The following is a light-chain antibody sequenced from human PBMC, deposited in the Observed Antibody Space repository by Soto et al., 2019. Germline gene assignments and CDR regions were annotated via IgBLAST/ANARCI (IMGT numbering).Light chain of an antibody. CDR3: QQYNNWPPRET. V-gene: IGKV3-15*01. CDR2: GAS. J-gene: IGKJ1*01. CDR1: QSVSSN. Sequence: EIVMTQSPAPLSVSPGDRATLSCWASQSVSSNLAWYPQKPGQAPRLLIYGASTRATGIPARFSGVGSGTECTLTISNQQSEDSAVYYWQQYNNWPPRETFGQGTKVEIK.